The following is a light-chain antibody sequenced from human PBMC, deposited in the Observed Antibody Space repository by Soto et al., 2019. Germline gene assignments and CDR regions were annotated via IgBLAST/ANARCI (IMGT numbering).Light chain of an antibody. CDR1: QTISSW. CDR2: KAS. J-gene: IGKJ1*01. V-gene: IGKV1-5*03. Sequence: DIQMTQSPSTLSGSVGDRVTITCRASQTISSWLAWYQQKPGKAPKILIYKASSLESGVPSRFSGSGSGTEFTLTISNLQPDDFATYFCQQYHNYPRTFGQGTKVDIK. CDR3: QQYHNYPRT.